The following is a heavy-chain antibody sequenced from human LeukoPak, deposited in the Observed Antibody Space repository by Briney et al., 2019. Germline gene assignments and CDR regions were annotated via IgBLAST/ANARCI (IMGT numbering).Heavy chain of an antibody. J-gene: IGHJ6*02. D-gene: IGHD4-17*01. CDR3: ARVGYGDYYYYGMDV. CDR2: ISAYNGNT. Sequence: ASVKVSRKASGYTFTSYGISWVRQAPGQGLEWMGWISAYNGNTNYAQKLQGRVTMTTDTSTSTAYMELRSLRSDDTAVYYCARVGYGDYYYYGMDVWGQGTTVTVSS. CDR1: GYTFTSYG. V-gene: IGHV1-18*01.